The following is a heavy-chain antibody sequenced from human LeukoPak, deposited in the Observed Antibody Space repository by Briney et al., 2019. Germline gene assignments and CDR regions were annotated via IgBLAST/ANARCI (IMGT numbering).Heavy chain of an antibody. V-gene: IGHV1-46*01. J-gene: IGHJ4*02. CDR1: GYTFTSYY. CDR3: ARVRDGYSYANFDS. D-gene: IGHD5-18*01. Sequence: ASVKVSCKASGYTFTSYYIHWVRQAPGQGLEWMGIINPSGGGTSYAQKFQSRVTMTTDTSTRTVYMELSSLRSEDTAIYYCARVRDGYSYANFDSWGQGTLVTVSS. CDR2: INPSGGGT.